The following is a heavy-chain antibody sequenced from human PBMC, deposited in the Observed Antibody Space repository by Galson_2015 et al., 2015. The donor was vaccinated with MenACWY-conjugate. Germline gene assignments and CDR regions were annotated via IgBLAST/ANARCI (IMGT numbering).Heavy chain of an antibody. Sequence: SCKASGYTFTTYYMHWMRQAPGQGLEWMGRIDPGSGGTDFAQKFQGRVAMTRDTSISTAYMEFSRLRSDDTAVYYCAREDMIRGSGYDFDFWGQGTLVTVS. V-gene: IGHV1-2*06. CDR1: GYTFTTYY. J-gene: IGHJ4*02. D-gene: IGHD5-12*01. CDR3: AREDMIRGSGYDFDF. CDR2: IDPGSGGT.